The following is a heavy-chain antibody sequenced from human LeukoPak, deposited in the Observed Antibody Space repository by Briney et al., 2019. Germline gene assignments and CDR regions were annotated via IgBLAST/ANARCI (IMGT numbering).Heavy chain of an antibody. J-gene: IGHJ4*02. CDR2: INHSGST. Sequence: GSLRLSCAASGFTVSSNYMTWVRQAPGKGLEWIGEINHSGSTNYNPSLKSRVTISVDTSKNQFSLKLSSVTAADTAVYYCAGGPYGDYGDYWGQGTLVTVSS. V-gene: IGHV4-34*08. CDR1: GFTVSSNY. D-gene: IGHD4-17*01. CDR3: AGGPYGDYGDY.